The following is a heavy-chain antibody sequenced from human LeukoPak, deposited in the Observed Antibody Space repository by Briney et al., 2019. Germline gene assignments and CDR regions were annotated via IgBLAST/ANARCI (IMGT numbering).Heavy chain of an antibody. V-gene: IGHV3-7*03. CDR2: VNQDGREK. Sequence: GGALRLSSAASGFTFSSYWMSWLRPAPGKGLEWVAHVNQDGREKYYVDSVKGRLTISRDNAKQSLYLQMNNLRAEHTAVYYCARDGRYYDSSGYTHYWGQGTLVTVSS. D-gene: IGHD3-22*01. J-gene: IGHJ4*02. CDR1: GFTFSSYW. CDR3: ARDGRYYDSSGYTHY.